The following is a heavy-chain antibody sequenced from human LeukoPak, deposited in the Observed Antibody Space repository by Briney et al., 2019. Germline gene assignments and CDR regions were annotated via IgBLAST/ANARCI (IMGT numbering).Heavy chain of an antibody. D-gene: IGHD2-2*01. CDR2: ISSSGNTI. CDR3: ARGGYCNSTTCYFNDWFDP. J-gene: IGHJ5*02. V-gene: IGHV3-11*01. CDR1: GFTFSDYY. Sequence: PGGSLRLSCAASGFTFSDYYMSWIRQAPGKGLEWVSYISSSGNTIYYANSVKGRFTISRDNTKNSLYLQMNSLRAEDTAVYYCARGGYCNSTTCYFNDWFDPWDQGTLVTVSS.